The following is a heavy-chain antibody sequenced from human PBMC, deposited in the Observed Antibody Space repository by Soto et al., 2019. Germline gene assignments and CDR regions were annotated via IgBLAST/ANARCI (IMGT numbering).Heavy chain of an antibody. CDR2: INHSGST. V-gene: IGHV4-34*01. J-gene: IGHJ4*02. CDR3: ARGRNWEPYDY. Sequence: QVQLQQWGAGLLKPSETLSLTCAVYGGSFSGYYWSWIRQPPGKGLEWIGEINHSGSTNYNPSLKSRVTISVDTSKNQCSLKLSSVTAADTAVYYCARGRNWEPYDYWGQGTLVTVSS. CDR1: GGSFSGYY. D-gene: IGHD1-1*01.